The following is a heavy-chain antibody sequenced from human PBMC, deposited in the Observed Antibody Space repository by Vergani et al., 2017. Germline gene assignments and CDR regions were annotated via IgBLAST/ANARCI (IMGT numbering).Heavy chain of an antibody. D-gene: IGHD6-19*01. CDR1: GFTFGDYA. V-gene: IGHV3-49*05. CDR2: IRSKAYGGTT. J-gene: IGHJ4*02. Sequence: EVQLVESGGGLVKPGRSLRLSCTASGFTFGDYAMSWFRQAPGKGLEWVGFIRSKAYGGTTDYAAPVKGRFTISRDDSKNTLYLQMNSLKTEDTAVYYCTTDVGMVIAVAGTVFDYWGQGTLVTVSS. CDR3: TTDVGMVIAVAGTVFDY.